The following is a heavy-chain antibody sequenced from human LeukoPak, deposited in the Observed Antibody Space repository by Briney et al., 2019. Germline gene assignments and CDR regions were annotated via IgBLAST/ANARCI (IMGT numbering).Heavy chain of an antibody. D-gene: IGHD1-26*01. CDR3: ARDLWNSGSYLHYYYYGMDV. J-gene: IGHJ6*02. CDR2: IYSGGST. Sequence: GGSLRLSCAASGFTVSSNYMSWVRQAPGKGLEWVSVIYSGGSTYYADSVKGRFTISRDNSKNTLYLQMNSLRAEDTAVYYCARDLWNSGSYLHYYYYGMDVWGQGTTVTVSS. CDR1: GFTVSSNY. V-gene: IGHV3-66*01.